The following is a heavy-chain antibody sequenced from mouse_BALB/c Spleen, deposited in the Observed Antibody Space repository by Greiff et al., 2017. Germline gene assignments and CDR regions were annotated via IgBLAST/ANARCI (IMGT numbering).Heavy chain of an antibody. V-gene: IGHV1-7*01. J-gene: IGHJ3*01. D-gene: IGHD2-3*01. Sequence: VQLQQSGAELAKPGASVKMSCKASGYTFTSYWMHWVKQRPGQGLEWIGYINPSTGYTEYNQKFKDKATLTADKSSSTAYVQLSSLTSEDSAVYYCARWGLLREFAYWGQGTLVTVSA. CDR1: GYTFTSYW. CDR3: ARWGLLREFAY. CDR2: INPSTGYT.